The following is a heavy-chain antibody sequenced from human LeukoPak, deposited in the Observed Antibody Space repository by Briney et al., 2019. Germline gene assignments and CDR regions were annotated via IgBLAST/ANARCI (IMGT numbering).Heavy chain of an antibody. Sequence: GGSLRLSCAASGFTFSTYAMNWVRQAPGKGLEWVSSISITSSHIYYAASVRGRFTISRDNAKNSLNLQMDSLRAEYTALYYCARGDTSLQRNDALDIWGQGTMVSVSS. CDR1: GFTFSTYA. CDR2: ISITSSHI. D-gene: IGHD5-18*01. J-gene: IGHJ3*02. CDR3: ARGDTSLQRNDALDI. V-gene: IGHV3-21*04.